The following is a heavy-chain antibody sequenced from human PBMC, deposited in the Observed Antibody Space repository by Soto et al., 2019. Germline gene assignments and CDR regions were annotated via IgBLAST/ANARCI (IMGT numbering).Heavy chain of an antibody. CDR1: GYTFTSYA. Sequence: ASVKVSCKASGYTFTSYAMHWVRQAPGQRLEWMGWINPNSGGTNYAQKFQGWVTMTRDTSISTAYMELSRLRSDDTAVYYCARGYCSGGSCYPSWGAFDIWGQGTMVTVSS. CDR3: ARGYCSGGSCYPSWGAFDI. CDR2: INPNSGGT. D-gene: IGHD2-15*01. V-gene: IGHV1-2*04. J-gene: IGHJ3*02.